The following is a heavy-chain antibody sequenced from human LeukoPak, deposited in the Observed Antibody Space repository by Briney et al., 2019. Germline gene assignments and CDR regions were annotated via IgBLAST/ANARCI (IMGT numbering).Heavy chain of an antibody. V-gene: IGHV4-34*01. CDR2: INHSGST. CDR1: GGSFSGYY. CDR3: ARGGPVAKTYFDY. D-gene: IGHD6-19*01. J-gene: IGHJ4*02. Sequence: SETLSLTCAVYGGSFSGYYWSWIRQPPGKGLEWIGEINHSGSTNYNPSLKSRVTISVDTSKNQFSLKLSSVTAADTAAYYCARGGPVAKTYFDYWGQGTLVTVSS.